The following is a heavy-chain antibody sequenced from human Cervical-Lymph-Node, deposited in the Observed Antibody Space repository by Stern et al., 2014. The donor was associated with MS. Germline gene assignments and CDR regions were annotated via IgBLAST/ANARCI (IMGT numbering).Heavy chain of an antibody. CDR1: GYTFTSYD. J-gene: IGHJ3*02. Sequence: QVQLVQSGAEVKKPGASVKVSCKASGYTFTSYDINWVRQATGQGLAWMGWMNPNSGNTGYAQKFQGRVTMTRNTSISTAYMELSSLRSEDTAVYYCARASTYYDFWSGYSFDAFDIWGQGTMVTVSS. V-gene: IGHV1-8*01. CDR2: MNPNSGNT. CDR3: ARASTYYDFWSGYSFDAFDI. D-gene: IGHD3-3*01.